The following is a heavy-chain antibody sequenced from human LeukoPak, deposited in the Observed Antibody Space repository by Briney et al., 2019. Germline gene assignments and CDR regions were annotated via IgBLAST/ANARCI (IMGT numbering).Heavy chain of an antibody. V-gene: IGHV4-59*01. CDR2: IYYSGST. D-gene: IGHD1-20*01. J-gene: IGHJ2*01. Sequence: SETLSLTCTVSGGSISSYYWSWIRQPPGKGLEWIGYIYYSGSTNYNPSLKSRVTISVDTSKNQFSLKLSSVTAADTAVYYCARGRISGWYFDLWGRGTLVTVSS. CDR3: ARGRISGWYFDL. CDR1: GGSISSYY.